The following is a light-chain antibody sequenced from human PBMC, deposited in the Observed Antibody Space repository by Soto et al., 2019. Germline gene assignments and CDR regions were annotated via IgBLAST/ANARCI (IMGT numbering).Light chain of an antibody. V-gene: IGKV3-15*01. J-gene: IGKJ4*01. CDR3: QKYDTAPLT. CDR1: QSVSNN. Sequence: EIVMTQSPATLSVSPGESATLSCRASQSVSNNLTWYQQKPGQPPRLLIYGASTRATGVPGRFSGSGSGTEFTLTISSLQPEDIATYFCQKYDTAPLTFGGGTKVEI. CDR2: GAS.